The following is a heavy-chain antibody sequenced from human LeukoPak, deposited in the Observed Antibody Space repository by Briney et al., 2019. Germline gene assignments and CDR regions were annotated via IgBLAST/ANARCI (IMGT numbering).Heavy chain of an antibody. J-gene: IGHJ5*02. V-gene: IGHV7-4-1*02. CDR2: INTNAGNP. D-gene: IGHD4-23*01. Sequence: ASVKVSCKASGYIFTNYAMNWVRQAPGQGLEWMGRINTNAGNPTYAQGFTGRFVFSLDTSVSTAYLQISSLKAEDTAIYYCARRHRDYGGNWFDPWGQGTLVTVSS. CDR1: GYIFTNYA. CDR3: ARRHRDYGGNWFDP.